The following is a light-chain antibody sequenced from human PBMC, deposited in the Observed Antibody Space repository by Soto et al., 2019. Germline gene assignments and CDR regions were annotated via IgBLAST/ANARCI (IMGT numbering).Light chain of an antibody. CDR1: ESVDSSY. Sequence: EIVLTQSPGTLSLSPGERGTLSCRASESVDSSYLAWYQQKPGQAPRLLSYGTYRRATGIPDRFSGSGSGTEFSLSISSLEHEDFAVYYCKQNGDSRGFGQGTKVEIK. CDR2: GTY. CDR3: KQNGDSRG. J-gene: IGKJ1*01. V-gene: IGKV3-20*01.